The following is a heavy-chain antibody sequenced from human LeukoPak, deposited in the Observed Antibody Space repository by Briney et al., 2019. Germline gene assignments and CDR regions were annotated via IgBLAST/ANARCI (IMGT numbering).Heavy chain of an antibody. CDR2: IKQDGSEK. V-gene: IGHV3-7*01. Sequence: GGSLRLSCAASGFTFSSYWMSWVRQAPGKGLEWVANIKQDGSEKYYVDSVKGRFTISRDNAKNSLYLQMNSLRAEDTAVYYCARANTLKGGYDYFKGDIPYFDYWGQGTLVTVSS. J-gene: IGHJ4*02. CDR3: ARANTLKGGYDYFKGDIPYFDY. D-gene: IGHD5-12*01. CDR1: GFTFSSYW.